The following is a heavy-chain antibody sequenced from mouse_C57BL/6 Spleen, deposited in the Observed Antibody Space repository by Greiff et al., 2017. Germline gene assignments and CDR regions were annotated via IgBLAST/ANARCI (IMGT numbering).Heavy chain of an antibody. CDR1: GYTFTSYW. CDR3: ARGATVAWYFDV. CDR2: INPSNGGT. D-gene: IGHD1-1*01. V-gene: IGHV1-53*01. Sequence: VQLQQPGTELVKPGASVKLSCKASGYTFTSYWMHWVKQRPGQGLEWIGNINPSNGGTNYNEKFKSKATLTVDKSSSTAYMQLSSLTSEDSAVYDCARGATVAWYFDVWGTGTTVTVSS. J-gene: IGHJ1*03.